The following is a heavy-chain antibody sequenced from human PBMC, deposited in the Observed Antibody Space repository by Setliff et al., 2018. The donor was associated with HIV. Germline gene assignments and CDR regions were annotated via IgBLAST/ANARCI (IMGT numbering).Heavy chain of an antibody. CDR3: ARDNLYYNLYDGSPVYGMDV. CDR2: VWYDGGKK. D-gene: IGHD3-3*01. CDR1: GFTFSVYG. V-gene: IGHV3-33*01. Sequence: PGGSLRLSCEASGFTFSVYGMHWVRQAPGKGLEWVAVVWYDGGKKYYADSVQGRFTISRDDSKNTLYLQMNSRRVEDTGVYYCARDNLYYNLYDGSPVYGMDVWGQGTTVTVSS. J-gene: IGHJ6*02.